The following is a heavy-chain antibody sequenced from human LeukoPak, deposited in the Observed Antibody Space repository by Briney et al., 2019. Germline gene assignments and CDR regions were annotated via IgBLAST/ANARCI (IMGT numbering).Heavy chain of an antibody. J-gene: IGHJ4*02. CDR3: ATSSSGLSDFDY. V-gene: IGHV1-24*01. CDR1: RYTLLELS. CDR2: FDPEDGET. Sequence: GFSVKVSYKDSRYTLLELSMHCVRQDPATPLEWMGGFDPEDGETIYAQKFQGRVTMTEDTSTDTAYMELSSLRSEDTAVYYCATSSSGLSDFDYWGQGTLVTVSS. D-gene: IGHD6-19*01.